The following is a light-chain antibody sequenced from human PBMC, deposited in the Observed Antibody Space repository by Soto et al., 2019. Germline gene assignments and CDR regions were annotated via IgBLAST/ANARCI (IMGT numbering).Light chain of an antibody. CDR3: QQYNNWPPRP. J-gene: IGKJ1*01. Sequence: EIVMTQSPATLSVSPGERATLSCRASQSVSSNLAWYQQKPGQAPRLLIYGASTRATGIPARFSGSGSGTEFTLTISSLQSEDFAVYYCQQYNNWPPRPFGQGTKVDIK. CDR1: QSVSSN. V-gene: IGKV3-15*01. CDR2: GAS.